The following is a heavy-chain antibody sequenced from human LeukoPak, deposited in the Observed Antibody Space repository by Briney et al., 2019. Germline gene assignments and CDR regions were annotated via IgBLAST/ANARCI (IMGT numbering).Heavy chain of an antibody. CDR3: AREARLGCSGGSCFNDAFDI. CDR2: INPNSGGT. V-gene: IGHV1-2*06. D-gene: IGHD2-15*01. Sequence: GASVKVSCKASGYTFTGYYMNWVRQAPGQGLEWMGRINPNSGGTNYAQKFQGRVTMTRDTSISTAYMELSRLRSDDTAVYYCAREARLGCSGGSCFNDAFDIWGQGTMVTVSS. CDR1: GYTFTGYY. J-gene: IGHJ3*02.